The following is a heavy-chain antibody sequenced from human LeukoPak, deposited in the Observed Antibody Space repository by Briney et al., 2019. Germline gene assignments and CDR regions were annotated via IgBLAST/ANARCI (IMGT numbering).Heavy chain of an antibody. CDR1: GFSFSTYW. Sequence: PGGSLRLSCVASGFSFSTYWMHWVRQAPGRGLVWVSRIDNGGTTTLYADSVRGRFTISRDNAKNTLYLQMNSLRAEDTAVYYCARDQHYDFWSANDYWGQGTLVTVSS. J-gene: IGHJ4*02. CDR2: IDNGGTTT. V-gene: IGHV3-74*01. D-gene: IGHD3-3*01. CDR3: ARDQHYDFWSANDY.